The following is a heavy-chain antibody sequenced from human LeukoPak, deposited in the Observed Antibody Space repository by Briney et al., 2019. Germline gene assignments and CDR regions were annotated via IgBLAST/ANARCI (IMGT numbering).Heavy chain of an antibody. CDR3: ARGGQARFLEWLLSD. CDR1: GYTFTGYY. V-gene: IGHV1-2*02. Sequence: ASVKVSCKTSGYTFTGYYMHWVRQAPGQGLEWVGWINPDSGGTNYAQKFQGRVTMTRDTSIRTAYMELSRLRSEDTAVYYCARGGQARFLEWLLSDWGQGTLVTVSS. D-gene: IGHD3-3*01. CDR2: INPDSGGT. J-gene: IGHJ4*02.